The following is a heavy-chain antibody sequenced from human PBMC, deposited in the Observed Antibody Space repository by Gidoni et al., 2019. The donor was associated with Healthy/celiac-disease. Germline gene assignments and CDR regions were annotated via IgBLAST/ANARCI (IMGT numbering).Heavy chain of an antibody. CDR2: IWYEGSNK. J-gene: IGHJ3*02. D-gene: IGHD6-19*01. Sequence: QVQLVESGAGVVQPGRSLRLSCAAFGFTFSSYGMPWVRQAPGKGLEWVAVIWYEGSNKYYAESVKGRFTISRDNSKNTLDLQMNSLRAEDTAVYYCARDDSSGWYIQPRGEINAFDIWGQGTMVTVSS. V-gene: IGHV3-33*01. CDR3: ARDDSSGWYIQPRGEINAFDI. CDR1: GFTFSSYG.